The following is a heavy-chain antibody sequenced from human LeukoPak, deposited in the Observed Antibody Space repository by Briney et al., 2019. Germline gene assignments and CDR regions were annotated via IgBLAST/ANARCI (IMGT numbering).Heavy chain of an antibody. D-gene: IGHD6-19*01. J-gene: IGHJ4*02. CDR2: INHMVST. CDR3: ARQWLVSPLFDH. CDR1: GGSLSGYY. Sequence: SETLSLTCAVYGGSLSGYYSSWIRQPPRRGLEWIGEINHMVSTNYNPSLKSRVTISVETSKNQLSLKLSSMTAADTAVYYCARQWLVSPLFDHWGQGTLVTVSS. V-gene: IGHV4-34*01.